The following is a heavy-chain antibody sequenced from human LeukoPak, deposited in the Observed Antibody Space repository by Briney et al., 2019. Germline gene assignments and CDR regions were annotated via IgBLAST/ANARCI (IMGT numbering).Heavy chain of an antibody. D-gene: IGHD3-10*01. CDR1: GYTFTGYY. CDR2: INPNSGGT. CDR3: ARDTDYGSGSYFDY. V-gene: IGHV1-2*02. Sequence: ASVKVSCKASGYTFTGYYMHWVRQAPGQGLEWMGWINPNSGGTNYAQKFQGRVTMTRDTSISTAYMELSRLRSDDTAVYYCARDTDYGSGSYFDYWGQGTLVTVSS. J-gene: IGHJ4*02.